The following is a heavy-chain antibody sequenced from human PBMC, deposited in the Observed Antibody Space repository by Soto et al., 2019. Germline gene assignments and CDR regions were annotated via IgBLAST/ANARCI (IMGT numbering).Heavy chain of an antibody. CDR2: LLRSGSTA. V-gene: IGHV3-23*01. CDR1: GFTFSNYA. J-gene: IGHJ5*02. D-gene: IGHD4-17*01. CDR3: AKDAVSGDGIWLMDS. Sequence: GGSLRLSCAASGFTFSNYAMTWARQAPGKGLEWVSSLLRSGSTAYYADSVRGRFTISSDTSANSLYLQMDSLRAEDTAIYYCAKDAVSGDGIWLMDSWGQGTLVTVSS.